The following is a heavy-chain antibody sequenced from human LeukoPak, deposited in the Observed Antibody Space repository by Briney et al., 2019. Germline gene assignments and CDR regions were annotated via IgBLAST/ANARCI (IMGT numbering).Heavy chain of an antibody. CDR3: ARALVDTAMDPDY. CDR1: GYTFTNYG. J-gene: IGHJ4*02. V-gene: IGHV1-18*01. CDR2: INTYNGNT. D-gene: IGHD5-18*01. Sequence: ASVKVSCKASGYTFTNYGITWMRQAPGQGLEWMGWINTYNGNTNYAQKLQGRVTITTDTSTSTAYMELSSLRSEDTAVYYCARALVDTAMDPDYWGQGTLVTVSS.